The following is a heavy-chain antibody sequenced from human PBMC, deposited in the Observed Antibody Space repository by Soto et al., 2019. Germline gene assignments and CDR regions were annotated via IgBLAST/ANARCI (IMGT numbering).Heavy chain of an antibody. D-gene: IGHD3-9*01. CDR1: GGSFSGYY. CDR2: INDRGAI. V-gene: IGHV4-34*01. Sequence: QVQLQQWGAGPLRPLETLSLTCGVSGGSFSGYYWAWIRQSPGKGLEWIGEINDRGAINYNPSLRSRVSMSVDRWKNHYSRNLRSVTAADTAVYYCAGESHDILTGPPWVWYFDLWGRGTLVTVSS. CDR3: AGESHDILTGPPWVWYFDL. J-gene: IGHJ2*01.